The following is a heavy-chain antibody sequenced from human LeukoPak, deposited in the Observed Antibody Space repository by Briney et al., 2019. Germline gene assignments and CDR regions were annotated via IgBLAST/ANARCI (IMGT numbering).Heavy chain of an antibody. CDR1: GFTFNSYT. CDR2: ISSSSSYI. CDR3: ARGSGYCTSTSCYVYYYYGMDV. V-gene: IGHV3-21*01. D-gene: IGHD2-2*01. J-gene: IGHJ6*02. Sequence: GGSLRLSCAASGFTFNSYTMNWVRHAPGKGLEWVSSISSSSSYIYYADSVKGRFTISRDNAKNSLYLQMNSLRAEDTAVYFCARGSGYCTSTSCYVYYYYGMDVWGQGTTVTVSS.